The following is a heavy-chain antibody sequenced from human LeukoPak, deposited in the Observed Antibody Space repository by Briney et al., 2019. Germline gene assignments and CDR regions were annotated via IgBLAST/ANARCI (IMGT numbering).Heavy chain of an antibody. CDR1: GFTFSSYA. V-gene: IGHV3-23*01. J-gene: IGHJ3*01. D-gene: IGHD5-24*01. Sequence: GGSLRLSCAASGFTFSSYAMSWVRQAPGKGLEWVSLISSSGSSTYYADSVKGRFTISRDISKNTLYLQMDSLRAEDTAVYYCAKDIQLSTWGLGTMVTVSS. CDR2: ISSSGSST. CDR3: AKDIQLST.